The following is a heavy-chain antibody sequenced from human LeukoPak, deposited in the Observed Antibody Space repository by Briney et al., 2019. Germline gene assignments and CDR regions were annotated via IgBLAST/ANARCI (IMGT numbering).Heavy chain of an antibody. D-gene: IGHD3-22*01. J-gene: IGHJ3*02. CDR1: GGSISSYY. V-gene: IGHV4-59*08. CDR2: IYYSGST. CDR3: ARSHDSSGYYGYHDAFDI. Sequence: SGTLSLTCTVSGGSISSYYWSWIRQPPGKGLEWIGYIYYSGSTNYNPSLKSRVTISVDTSKNQFSLKLSSVTAADTAVYYCARSHDSSGYYGYHDAFDIWGQGTMVTVSS.